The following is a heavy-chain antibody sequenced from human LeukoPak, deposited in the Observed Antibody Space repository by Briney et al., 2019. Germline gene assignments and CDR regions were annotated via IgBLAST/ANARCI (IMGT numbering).Heavy chain of an antibody. CDR3: AREMDIAAAGDY. J-gene: IGHJ4*02. CDR2: IKQDGSEK. D-gene: IGHD6-13*01. Sequence: GGSLRLSCAASGFIFSNFAISWVRQAPGKGLEWVANIKQDGSEKYYVDSVKGRFTISRDNAKNSLYLQMNSLRAEDTAVYYCAREMDIAAAGDYWGQGTLVTVSS. V-gene: IGHV3-7*01. CDR1: GFIFSNFA.